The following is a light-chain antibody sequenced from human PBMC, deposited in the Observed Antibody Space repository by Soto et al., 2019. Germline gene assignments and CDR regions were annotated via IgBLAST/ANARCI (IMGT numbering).Light chain of an antibody. CDR3: QQRSNWPPT. Sequence: IVLTQSPGTLSLSAGERATLSCRASQSVSSYLAWSQQKPGQAPRLLSYDASTRATGIPARFSGSGSGTEFTLTITSLEPEDFAVYYCQQRSNWPPTFGQGTKVDIK. CDR1: QSVSSY. V-gene: IGKV3-11*01. J-gene: IGKJ1*01. CDR2: DAS.